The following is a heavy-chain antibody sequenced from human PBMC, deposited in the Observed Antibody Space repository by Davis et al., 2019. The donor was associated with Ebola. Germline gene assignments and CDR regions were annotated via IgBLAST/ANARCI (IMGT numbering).Heavy chain of an antibody. V-gene: IGHV1-2*02. D-gene: IGHD3-16*01. Sequence: ASVTVSCKASGFTFVDYYLHWVRQAPGQGLEWMGWINPNSGGTNYAQNLQGRVTMTRDTSINTAHMELSGLRSDDTALYYCARDDKVMHFDYWGQGTLATVSS. CDR2: INPNSGGT. CDR3: ARDDKVMHFDY. CDR1: GFTFVDYY. J-gene: IGHJ4*02.